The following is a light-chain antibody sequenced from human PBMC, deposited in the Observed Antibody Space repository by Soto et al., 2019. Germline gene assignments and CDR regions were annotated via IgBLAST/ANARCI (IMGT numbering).Light chain of an antibody. CDR2: GAS. V-gene: IGKV3-15*01. J-gene: IGKJ4*01. CDR3: QQYNNWPPLT. Sequence: EIVMTQSPATLSASPGERATLSCRSSQSVSTNLAWYQLKPGQAPRLLIYGASTRATGIPARFSGSGSGTEFTLTISSLQSEDFAVYYCQQYNNWPPLTFGGGTKV. CDR1: QSVSTN.